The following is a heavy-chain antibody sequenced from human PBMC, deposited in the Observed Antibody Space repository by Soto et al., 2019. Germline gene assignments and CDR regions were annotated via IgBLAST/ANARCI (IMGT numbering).Heavy chain of an antibody. Sequence: EVQLVESGGGLVQPGGSLRLSCAASGFTFSSYSMNWVRQAPGKGLEWVSYISSSSSTKYYADSVKGRFTISRDNAKNSLYLQMNSLRAEDTAVYYCARGGGCSGGSCNFDYWGQGTLVTVSS. J-gene: IGHJ4*02. CDR1: GFTFSSYS. CDR3: ARGGGCSGGSCNFDY. CDR2: ISSSSSTK. V-gene: IGHV3-48*01. D-gene: IGHD2-15*01.